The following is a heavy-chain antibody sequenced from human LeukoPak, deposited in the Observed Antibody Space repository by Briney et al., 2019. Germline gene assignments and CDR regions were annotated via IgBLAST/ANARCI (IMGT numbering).Heavy chain of an antibody. CDR1: GGSISSSSYY. CDR2: IYYSGNT. V-gene: IGHV4-39*01. J-gene: IGHJ5*02. CDR3: ARLVPPGWFDP. D-gene: IGHD6-6*01. Sequence: SETLSLTCTVSGGSISSSSYYWSWIRQPPGKGLEWIANIYYSGNTYLNPSLKSRVTISMDTSKNQFSLKLTSVTAADTAVYYCARLVPPGWFDPWGQGTLVTVSS.